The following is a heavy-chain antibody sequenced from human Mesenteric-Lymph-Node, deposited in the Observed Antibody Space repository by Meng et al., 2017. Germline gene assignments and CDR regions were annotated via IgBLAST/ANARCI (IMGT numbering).Heavy chain of an antibody. D-gene: IGHD3-10*01. J-gene: IGHJ4*02. CDR2: IYHSGST. CDR1: GDSVSSGRW. Sequence: VRLLASGPGLGNPSGTLSLTCAVSGDSVSSGRWWSWVRQPPGKGLEWIGAIYHSGSTSYNPSLQSRVTMFVDTSKNQFSLMLTSVTATDTAVYYCARRRGGSGRDCWGQGTLVTVSS. V-gene: IGHV4-4*02. CDR3: ARRRGGSGRDC.